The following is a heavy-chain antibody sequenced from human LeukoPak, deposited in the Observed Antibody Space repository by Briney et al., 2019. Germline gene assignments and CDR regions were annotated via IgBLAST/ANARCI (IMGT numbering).Heavy chain of an antibody. D-gene: IGHD2-15*01. J-gene: IGHJ4*02. Sequence: GRSLRLSRAASGFTFNNYGIHCVRHSPGKGLEGVSAITGSDAGTYSADSVKGRFTICRDNSKNTLYLQMNSLRAEDTATYYCAKGSLGSCRGVICYSLDYWGQGSLVTVSS. CDR3: AKGSLGSCRGVICYSLDY. V-gene: IGHV3-23*01. CDR1: GFTFNNYG. CDR2: ITGSDAGT.